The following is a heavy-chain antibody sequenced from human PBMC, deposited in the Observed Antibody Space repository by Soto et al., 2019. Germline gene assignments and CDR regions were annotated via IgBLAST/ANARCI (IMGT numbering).Heavy chain of an antibody. V-gene: IGHV4-38-2*01. D-gene: IGHD2-15*01. CDR2: IFHSGTT. Sequence: PSETLSLTCAVSGEYISNGYYWAWIRQPPGKWLEWIGSIFHSGTTYYNPSIKSRVTIAVDTSKNQFSLKLSSVTAADSAVYECASTDNLD. CDR3: ASTDNLD. J-gene: IGHJ4*01. CDR1: GEYISNGYY.